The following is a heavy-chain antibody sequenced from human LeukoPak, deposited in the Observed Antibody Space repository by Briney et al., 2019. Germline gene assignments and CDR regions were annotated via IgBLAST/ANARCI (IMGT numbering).Heavy chain of an antibody. Sequence: SETLSLTCTVSGGSNSRSTYYWGWIRQPPGKGPEWIGSINYTGNTYYNPSLKSRVTISVDRSKNQFSLKLSSVTAADTAVYYCARTEYSSSSSFDYWGQGTLVTVSS. V-gene: IGHV4-39*07. D-gene: IGHD6-6*01. CDR3: ARTEYSSSSSFDY. CDR1: GGSNSRSTYY. J-gene: IGHJ4*02. CDR2: INYTGNT.